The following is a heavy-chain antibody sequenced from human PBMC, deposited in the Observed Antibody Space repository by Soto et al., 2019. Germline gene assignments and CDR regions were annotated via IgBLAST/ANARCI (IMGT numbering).Heavy chain of an antibody. CDR3: ARESEDLTSNFDY. CDR2: ISSTTNYI. J-gene: IGHJ4*02. Sequence: VGSLRLSCAASGFTFARYSMNWVRQAPGKGLEWVSSISSTTNYIYYADSMKGRFTVSRDNAKNSVYLEMNSLSAEDTAVYYCARESEDLTSNFDYWGQGTLVTVSS. V-gene: IGHV3-21*01. CDR1: GFTFARYS.